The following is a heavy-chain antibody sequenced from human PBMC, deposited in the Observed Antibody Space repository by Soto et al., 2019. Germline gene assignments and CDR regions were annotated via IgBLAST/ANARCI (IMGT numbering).Heavy chain of an antibody. V-gene: IGHV4-31*03. CDR2: IYYSGST. D-gene: IGHD2-8*02. CDR3: ARATSFSGHHGY. J-gene: IGHJ4*02. CDR1: GGSFSMGGYY. Sequence: QLQLQESGPGLVKPSQTLSLACTVSGGSFSMGGYYWSWIRQLPGKGLEWIGYIYYSGSTYYNTSLKSRFTISLDTSKNQFSLKLSSVNAADTAVYYCARATSFSGHHGYWGQGTLVTVSS.